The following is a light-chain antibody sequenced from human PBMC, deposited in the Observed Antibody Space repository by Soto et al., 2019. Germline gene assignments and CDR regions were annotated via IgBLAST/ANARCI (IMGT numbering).Light chain of an antibody. CDR2: GAS. Sequence: EIVMTQSPATLSVSPGERATLSCRASQSVSSNLAWYQQKPGQAPRLLIYGASTRATGIPARFSGSGSGTEFTLTISSLQSVDFAVYSCQQYNNWLALTFGGGTKVEIK. CDR3: QQYNNWLALT. J-gene: IGKJ4*01. V-gene: IGKV3-15*01. CDR1: QSVSSN.